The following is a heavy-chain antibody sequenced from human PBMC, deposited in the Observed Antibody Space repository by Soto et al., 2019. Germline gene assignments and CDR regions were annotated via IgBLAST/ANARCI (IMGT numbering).Heavy chain of an antibody. V-gene: IGHV3-23*01. CDR3: AKDRADVYSSSSPHFDY. Sequence: PGGSLRLSCAASGFTFSSYAMSWVRQAPGKGLEWVSAISGSGGSTYYADSVKGRFTISRDNSKNTLYLQMNSLRAEDTAVYYCAKDRADVYSSSSPHFDYWGQGTLVTVSS. D-gene: IGHD6-6*01. J-gene: IGHJ4*02. CDR2: ISGSGGST. CDR1: GFTFSSYA.